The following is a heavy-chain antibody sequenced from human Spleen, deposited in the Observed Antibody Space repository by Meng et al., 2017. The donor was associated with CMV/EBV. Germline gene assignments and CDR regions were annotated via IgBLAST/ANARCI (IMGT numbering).Heavy chain of an antibody. D-gene: IGHD2-21*01. CDR3: ARRLAYCGGDCYPYYFDF. J-gene: IGHJ4*02. CDR1: GYSFTSYW. V-gene: IGHV5-51*01. Sequence: GGSLRLSCKGSGYSFTSYWIGWVRQMPGKGLEWMGIIYPGDSDTRYSPSFQGQVTISADKSISTAYLQWSSLKASDTAMYYCARRLAYCGGDCYPYYFDFWGQGTPVTVSS. CDR2: IYPGDSDT.